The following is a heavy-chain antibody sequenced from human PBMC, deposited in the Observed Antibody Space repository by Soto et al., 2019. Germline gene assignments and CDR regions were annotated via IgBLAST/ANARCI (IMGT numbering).Heavy chain of an antibody. CDR2: IYYSGST. CDR1: GSSISSGDYY. Sequence: SETLSLTCTVSGSSISSGDYYWSWIRQPPGKGLEWIGYIYYSGSTYYNPSLKSRVTISVGTSKNQFSLKLSSVTAADTAVYYCARDPRDNYFDPWGQGTLVTVSS. CDR3: ARDPRDNYFDP. J-gene: IGHJ4*02. V-gene: IGHV4-30-4*01.